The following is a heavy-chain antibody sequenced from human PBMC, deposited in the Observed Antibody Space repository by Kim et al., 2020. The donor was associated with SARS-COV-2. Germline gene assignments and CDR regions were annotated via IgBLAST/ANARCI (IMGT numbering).Heavy chain of an antibody. J-gene: IGHJ4*02. Sequence: GGSLRLSCAASEFTFTRYAMHWVRQAPGKGLEWLAVISPDGSKTSYTDSVKGRFSISRDNSKNSLYLQMSTLRAEDTAVYYCARAENSAWPNFDYWGQG. CDR1: EFTFTRYA. D-gene: IGHD6-6*01. CDR2: ISPDGSKT. V-gene: IGHV3-30*04. CDR3: ARAENSAWPNFDY.